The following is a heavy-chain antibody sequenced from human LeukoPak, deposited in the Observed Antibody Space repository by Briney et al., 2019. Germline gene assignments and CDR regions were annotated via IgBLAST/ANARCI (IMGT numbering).Heavy chain of an antibody. CDR2: ITGSSSAI. CDR1: GFTFRSYS. V-gene: IGHV3-48*04. J-gene: IGHJ3*02. D-gene: IGHD3-16*01. CDR3: ARPKLGIRHDAFDT. Sequence: GGSLRRSCAASGFTFRSYSMNWVRQPPGKGLDWVSYITGSSSAIFYADSVKGRFTISRDNAKNSLDLQMNSLRAEDTAVYYCARPKLGIRHDAFDTWGQGTMVTVSS.